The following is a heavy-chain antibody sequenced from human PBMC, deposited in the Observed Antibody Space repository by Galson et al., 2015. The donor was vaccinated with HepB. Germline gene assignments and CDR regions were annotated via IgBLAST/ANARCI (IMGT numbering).Heavy chain of an antibody. CDR3: AKAPNDSSGYFWDY. J-gene: IGHJ4*02. V-gene: IGHV3-23*01. Sequence: SLRLSCAASGFTFSSYAMSWVRQAPGKGLEWVSAISGSGGSTYYADSVKGRFTISRDSSKNTLYLQMNSLRAEDTAVYYCAKAPNDSSGYFWDYWGQGTLVTVSS. D-gene: IGHD3-22*01. CDR1: GFTFSSYA. CDR2: ISGSGGST.